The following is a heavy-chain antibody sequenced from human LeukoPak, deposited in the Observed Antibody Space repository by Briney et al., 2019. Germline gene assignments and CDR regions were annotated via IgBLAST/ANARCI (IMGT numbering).Heavy chain of an antibody. CDR3: AREKGVYYYGSGSYLLDY. CDR2: ISTYNGAT. CDR1: GGTFSSYA. D-gene: IGHD3-10*01. V-gene: IGHV1-18*01. Sequence: ASVKVSCKASGGTFSSYAISWVRQAPGQGLEWMGWISTYNGATNYAQKFQGRVIMTTDTSTSTAYMELRSLKSDDTAVYYCAREKGVYYYGSGSYLLDYWGQGTLVTVSS. J-gene: IGHJ4*02.